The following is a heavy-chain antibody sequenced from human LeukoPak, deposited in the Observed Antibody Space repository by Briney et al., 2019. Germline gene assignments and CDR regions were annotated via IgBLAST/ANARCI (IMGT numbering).Heavy chain of an antibody. Sequence: KPSETLSLTCTVSGGSISSYYWSWIRQPPGKGLEWIGYIYYSGSTNYNPSLKSRVTISVDTSKNQFSLKLSSVTAADTAVYYCAGELLAFDYWGQGTLVTVSS. CDR3: AGELLAFDY. V-gene: IGHV4-59*08. CDR1: GGSISSYY. J-gene: IGHJ4*02. CDR2: IYYSGST. D-gene: IGHD1-26*01.